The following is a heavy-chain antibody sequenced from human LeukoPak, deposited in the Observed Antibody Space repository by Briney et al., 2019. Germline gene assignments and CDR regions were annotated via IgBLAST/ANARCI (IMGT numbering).Heavy chain of an antibody. D-gene: IGHD1-26*01. CDR1: GFTFDDYA. CDR3: AKGSWGGSYYLFPMDV. V-gene: IGHV3-43D*03. J-gene: IGHJ6*03. Sequence: ASVKVSCKASGFTFDDYAMHWVRQAPGKGLEWVSLISWDGGSTYYADSVKGRFTISRDNSKNSLYLQMNSLRAEDTALYYCAKGSWGGSYYLFPMDVWGKGTTVTVSS. CDR2: ISWDGGST.